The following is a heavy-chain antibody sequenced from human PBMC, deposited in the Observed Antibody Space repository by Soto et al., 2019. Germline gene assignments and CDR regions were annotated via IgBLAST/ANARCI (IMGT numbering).Heavy chain of an antibody. CDR2: IWYDGSNK. V-gene: IGHV3-33*01. D-gene: IGHD2-2*01. Sequence: QVQLVESGGGVVQPGRSLRLSCAASGFTFSSYGMHWVRQAPGKGLEWVAVIWYDGSNKYYADSVKGRFTISRDNSKNTLYLQMNSLRAEDTAVYYWARAKLTMPTNFDYWGQGTLVTVSS. CDR1: GFTFSSYG. CDR3: ARAKLTMPTNFDY. J-gene: IGHJ4*02.